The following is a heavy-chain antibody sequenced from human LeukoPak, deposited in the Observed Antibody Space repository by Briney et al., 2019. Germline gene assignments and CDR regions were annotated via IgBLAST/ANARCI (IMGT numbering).Heavy chain of an antibody. J-gene: IGHJ4*02. CDR3: ARGRRW. Sequence: SETPTLTCAVYGGSFSGYYWTWIRQPPGKGLEWIGEINDSGSTNYNPSLKSRLIISVDTSKNQFSLKLTSVTAADTAVYYCARGRRWWGQGSLVTVSS. CDR1: GGSFSGYY. CDR2: INDSGST. D-gene: IGHD5-24*01. V-gene: IGHV4-34*01.